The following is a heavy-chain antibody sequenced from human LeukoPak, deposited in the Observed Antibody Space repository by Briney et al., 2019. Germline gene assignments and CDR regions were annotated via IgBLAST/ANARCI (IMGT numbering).Heavy chain of an antibody. CDR1: GGSISSGGYY. Sequence: PSETLSLTCTVSGGSISSGGYYWSWIRQHPGKGLEWIGYIYYSGSTYYNPSLKSRVTISVDTSKNQFSLKLSSVTAADTAVYYCAREGNVGGSSPWHDAFDIWGQGTMVTVSS. CDR2: IYYSGST. J-gene: IGHJ3*02. CDR3: AREGNVGGSSPWHDAFDI. V-gene: IGHV4-31*03. D-gene: IGHD6-6*01.